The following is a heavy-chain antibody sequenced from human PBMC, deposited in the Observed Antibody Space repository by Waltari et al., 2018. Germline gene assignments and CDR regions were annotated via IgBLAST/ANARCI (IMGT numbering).Heavy chain of an antibody. Sequence: EVQLLESGGALVEPGGSLMISCVSSGFAFRSFAMGWVRQAPGKGLEGVSSVSGSGESPNYADSVKGRFTISKDISKNTVHLQMSSLRDEDTAVYYCAKGSDFDFWSVTDHWGQGTRVTVSS. CDR3: AKGSDFDFWSVTDH. D-gene: IGHD3-3*01. CDR1: GFAFRSFA. CDR2: VSGSGESP. V-gene: IGHV3-23*01. J-gene: IGHJ4*02.